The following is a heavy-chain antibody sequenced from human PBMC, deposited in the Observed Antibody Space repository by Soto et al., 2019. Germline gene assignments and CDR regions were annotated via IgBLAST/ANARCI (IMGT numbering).Heavy chain of an antibody. J-gene: IGHJ4*02. CDR1: GFTFSSYE. CDR2: ISSSGSTI. V-gene: IGHV3-48*03. Sequence: XGSLRLSCAASGFTFSSYEMNGVRQAPGKGLEWVSYISSSGSTIYYADSVKGRFTISRDNAKNSLYLQMNSLRAEDTAVYYCARTSGSSGWTALDYWGQGTLVTVSS. CDR3: ARTSGSSGWTALDY. D-gene: IGHD5-12*01.